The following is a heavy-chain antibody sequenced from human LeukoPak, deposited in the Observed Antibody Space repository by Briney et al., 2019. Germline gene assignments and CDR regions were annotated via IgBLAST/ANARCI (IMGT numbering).Heavy chain of an antibody. D-gene: IGHD3-9*01. CDR3: AKWGDYDVLTGYYVSDY. V-gene: IGHV3-23*01. J-gene: IGHJ4*02. CDR2: TSASGGSI. CDR1: GFTVRTYA. Sequence: GGSLRLSCVASGFTVRTYAMTWVRQAPGKGLEWVSSTSASGGSIHYADSVKGRFTISRDNSKNTVFLQMNSLRAEDTAVYYCAKWGDYDVLTGYYVSDYWGQGTLGTVSS.